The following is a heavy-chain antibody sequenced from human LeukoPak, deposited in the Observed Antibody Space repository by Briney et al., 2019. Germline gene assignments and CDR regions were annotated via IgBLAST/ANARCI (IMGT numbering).Heavy chain of an antibody. CDR3: ARRGIWDLQIGNWFDP. J-gene: IGHJ5*02. CDR1: GDSITTNSYW. D-gene: IGHD3-16*01. V-gene: IGHV4-39*01. Sequence: SETLSLTCSISGDSITTNSYWWGWIRQSPGKCLEWIVRIYSSGNSYYNPSLKTRATISPDTSKNQYSLRLTSVTAADTAIYYCARRGIWDLQIGNWFDPWGQGILVIVSS. CDR2: IYSSGNS.